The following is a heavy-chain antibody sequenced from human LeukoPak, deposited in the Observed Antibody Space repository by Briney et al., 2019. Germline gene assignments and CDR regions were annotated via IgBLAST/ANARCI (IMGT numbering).Heavy chain of an antibody. D-gene: IGHD6-13*01. CDR1: GGSISSGGYY. V-gene: IGHV4-30-2*01. J-gene: IGHJ4*02. CDR3: ARLSSSEENY. CDR2: IYHSGST. Sequence: PSQTLSLTCTVSGGSISSGGYYWSWIRQPPGKGLEWIGYIYHSGSTYYNPSLKSRVTISVDRSKNQFSLKLSSVTAADTAVYYCARLSSSEENYWGQGTLVTVSS.